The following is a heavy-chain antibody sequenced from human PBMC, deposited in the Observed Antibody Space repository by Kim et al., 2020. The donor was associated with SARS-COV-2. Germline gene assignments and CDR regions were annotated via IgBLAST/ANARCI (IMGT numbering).Heavy chain of an antibody. Sequence: SQTLSLTCTVSGGSISSYYWSWIRQPPGKGLEWIGYIYYSGSTNYNPSLKSRVTISVDTSKNQFSLKLSSVTAADTAVYYCASGGDYYDILTGYYQYWYFDLWGRGTLVTVSS. V-gene: IGHV4-59*13. J-gene: IGHJ2*01. CDR2: IYYSGST. CDR3: ASGGDYYDILTGYYQYWYFDL. D-gene: IGHD3-9*01. CDR1: GGSISSYY.